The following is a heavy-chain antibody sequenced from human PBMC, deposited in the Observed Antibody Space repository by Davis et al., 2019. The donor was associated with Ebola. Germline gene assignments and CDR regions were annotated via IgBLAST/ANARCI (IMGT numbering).Heavy chain of an antibody. CDR3: AKVYEAYCGGDCYSQFEY. D-gene: IGHD2-21*02. Sequence: GGSLRLSCAASGFTFSSYAMSWVRQAPGKGLEWVSAISGSGGSTYYADSVKGRFTTSRDNSKNTLYLQMNSLRPEDTAVYYCAKVYEAYCGGDCYSQFEYWGQGTLVTVSS. V-gene: IGHV3-23*01. CDR2: ISGSGGST. J-gene: IGHJ4*02. CDR1: GFTFSSYA.